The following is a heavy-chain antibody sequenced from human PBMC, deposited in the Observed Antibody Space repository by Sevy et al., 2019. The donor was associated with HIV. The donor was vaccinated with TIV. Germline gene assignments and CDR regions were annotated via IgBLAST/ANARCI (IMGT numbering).Heavy chain of an antibody. J-gene: IGHJ6*02. Sequence: GGSLRLSCIGSGFSFSYYGIHWVRQSPGKGLDWVALISHDGINEYYADSVKGRFTISRDNSKNTVYLEMNSLRNEDTDIYFCENAYSGSYSHSYLYALDVWGQGTTVTVSS. CDR2: ISHDGINE. CDR1: GFSFSYYG. D-gene: IGHD1-26*01. CDR3: ENAYSGSYSHSYLYALDV. V-gene: IGHV3-30*18.